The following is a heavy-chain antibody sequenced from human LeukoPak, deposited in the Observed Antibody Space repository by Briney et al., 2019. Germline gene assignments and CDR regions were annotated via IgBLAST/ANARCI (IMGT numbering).Heavy chain of an antibody. CDR2: IYTSGST. V-gene: IGHV4-4*07. CDR3: AGGGYQRDWFDP. CDR1: GGSISSYY. D-gene: IGHD2-15*01. J-gene: IGHJ5*02. Sequence: SETLSLTCTVSGGSISSYYWSWIRQPAGKGLEWIGRIYTSGSTNYNPSLKSRVTMSVDTSKNQFSLKLSSVTAADTAVYYCAGGGYQRDWFDPWGQGTLVTVSS.